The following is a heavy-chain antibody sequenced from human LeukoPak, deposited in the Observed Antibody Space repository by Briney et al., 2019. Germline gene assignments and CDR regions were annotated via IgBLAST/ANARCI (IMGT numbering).Heavy chain of an antibody. Sequence: GGSLRLSCTVSGFTFSTYWMTWVRQAPGKGLEWVANIRHDGSEEFYRDSVKGRFTISRDNAKNSLFLQVNSLRDEDTAVYYCARVQEFSSTDTVDVWGQGTTVIVSS. V-gene: IGHV3-7*05. D-gene: IGHD2/OR15-2a*01. CDR3: ARVQEFSSTDTVDV. CDR2: IRHDGSEE. J-gene: IGHJ6*02. CDR1: GFTFSTYW.